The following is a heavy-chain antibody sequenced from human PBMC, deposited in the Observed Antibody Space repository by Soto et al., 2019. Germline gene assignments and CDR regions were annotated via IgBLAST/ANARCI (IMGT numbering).Heavy chain of an antibody. V-gene: IGHV3-23*01. CDR3: VREGASAGVGWFDP. CDR2: VTGGGGDT. J-gene: IGHJ5*02. Sequence: EVQLLESGGGLVPPGGSLRLSCAASGFTFSSFAMSWVRQPPGKGLEWVSAVTGGGGDTYYVDSVKGRFTISRDNSKNTLYLQMNSLRAEDTAVYYCVREGASAGVGWFDPWGQGTLVTVSS. CDR1: GFTFSSFA. D-gene: IGHD6-13*01.